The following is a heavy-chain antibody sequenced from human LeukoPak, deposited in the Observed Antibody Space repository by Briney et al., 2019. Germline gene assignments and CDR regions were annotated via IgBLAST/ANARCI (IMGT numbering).Heavy chain of an antibody. J-gene: IGHJ4*02. V-gene: IGHV3-30-3*01. CDR2: ISYDGSNK. Sequence: GGSLRLSCAASGFTFSSYAMHWVRQAPGKGLEWVAVISYDGSNKYYADSVKGRFTISRDNSKNTLYLQMNSLRAEDTAVYYCARARAIAAAGTTPLPYWGQGTLVTVSS. CDR3: ARARAIAAAGTTPLPY. D-gene: IGHD6-13*01. CDR1: GFTFSSYA.